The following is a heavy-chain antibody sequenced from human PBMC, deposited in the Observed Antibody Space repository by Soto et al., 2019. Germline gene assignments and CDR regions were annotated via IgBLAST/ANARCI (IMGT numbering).Heavy chain of an antibody. CDR3: ARPPYDYDSSGYVFGMDV. CDR2: MNPNSGNT. V-gene: IGHV1-8*01. D-gene: IGHD3-22*01. J-gene: IGHJ6*02. Sequence: QVQLVQSGAEVKKSGASVKVSCKASGYSFTSYDINWVRQATGQGLEWMGWMNPNSGNTGYAQKFQDRVTMTRDTSVSTAYLELRSLRSEDTAVYYCARPPYDYDSSGYVFGMDVWGQGTTVTVSS. CDR1: GYSFTSYD.